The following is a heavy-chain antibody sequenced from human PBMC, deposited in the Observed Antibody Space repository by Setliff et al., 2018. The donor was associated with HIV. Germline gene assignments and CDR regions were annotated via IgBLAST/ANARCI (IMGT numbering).Heavy chain of an antibody. Sequence: PSETLSLTCTVSGVSVSSGGYYWSWIRQHPGKGLEWIGYVYYTGTSYFNPSLKSRITISVDTSKNHFSLKLSSVTAADTAVYFCARLEKLDDISYFDYWGQGTLVTVSS. CDR1: GVSVSSGGYY. J-gene: IGHJ4*02. CDR2: VYYTGTS. V-gene: IGHV4-31*03. CDR3: ARLEKLDDISYFDY. D-gene: IGHD3-3*02.